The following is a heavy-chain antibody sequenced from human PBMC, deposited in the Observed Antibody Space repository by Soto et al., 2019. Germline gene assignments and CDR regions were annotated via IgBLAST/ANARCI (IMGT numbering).Heavy chain of an antibody. D-gene: IGHD6-13*01. J-gene: IGHJ6*02. CDR3: AREVGTPPYYYYGMDV. V-gene: IGHV3-74*01. CDR1: GFTFSSYW. CDR2: INSDGSST. Sequence: EVQLVESVGGLVQPGGSLRLSCAASGFTFSSYWMHWVRQAPGKGLVWVSRINSDGSSTSYADSVKGRFTISRDNAKNTLYLQMNSLRAEDTAVYYCAREVGTPPYYYYGMDVWGQGTTVTVSS.